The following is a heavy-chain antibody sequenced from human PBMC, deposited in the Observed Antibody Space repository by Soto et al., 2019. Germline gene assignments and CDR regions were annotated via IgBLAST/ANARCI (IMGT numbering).Heavy chain of an antibody. V-gene: IGHV4-34*02. CDR3: ARNGVGFGFDI. CDR2: IGPTGDT. CDR1: GRSMSGYN. D-gene: IGHD3-10*01. J-gene: IGHJ3*02. Sequence: QVQSQQWGARLLKPSETLSLTCAEYGRSMSGYNWSWLRRSPVRGLEWIGEIGPTGDTNYGPSFMSRVTVSVDTSKYELSLRLTQVTAADTATYLCARNGVGFGFDIWGLGTMVSVSS.